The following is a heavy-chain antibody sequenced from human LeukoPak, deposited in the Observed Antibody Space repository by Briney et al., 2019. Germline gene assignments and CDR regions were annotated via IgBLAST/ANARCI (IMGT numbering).Heavy chain of an antibody. J-gene: IGHJ4*02. CDR3: AKEYSSSSGYFDY. D-gene: IGHD6-6*01. V-gene: IGHV1-18*01. CDR2: INVYNGNT. CDR1: GYTFSNSG. Sequence: ASVKVSRKASGYTFSNSGISWVRQVPGQGLEWMGWINVYNGNTKYTQKFQGRVTMTTDTSTSTVYMELSSLRSEDTAVYYCAKEYSSSSGYFDYWGQGTLVTVSS.